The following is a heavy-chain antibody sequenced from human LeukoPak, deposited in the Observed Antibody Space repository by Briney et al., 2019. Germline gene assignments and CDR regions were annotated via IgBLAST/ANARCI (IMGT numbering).Heavy chain of an antibody. D-gene: IGHD3-3*01. CDR3: ARGGPHYDFWSGYRYNWFDP. CDR1: GGSISSDRYY. J-gene: IGHJ5*02. V-gene: IGHV4-39*01. CDR2: IYYSGST. Sequence: SETLSLTCTVSGGSISSDRYYWGWIRQPPGKGLEWIGSIYYSGSTYYNPSLKSRVTISIDTSRNQFSLKLSSVTAADTAVYYCARGGPHYDFWSGYRYNWFDPWGQGTLVTVSS.